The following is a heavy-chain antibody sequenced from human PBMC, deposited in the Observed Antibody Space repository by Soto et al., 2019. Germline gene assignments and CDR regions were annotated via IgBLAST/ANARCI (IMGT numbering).Heavy chain of an antibody. CDR2: TYYRSRWYS. J-gene: IGHJ6*02. CDR3: ARSEEDSDYYYYGMDV. V-gene: IGHV6-1*01. D-gene: IGHD2-15*01. Sequence: SQTLSLTCVGSGDTVSSNSVAWNWVRQSPSRGLEWLGRTYYRSRWYSDYAVSVRSRIDINADTSKDQVSLQLNSVTPEDTAVYYCARSEEDSDYYYYGMDVWGQGTTVTVSS. CDR1: GDTVSSNSVA.